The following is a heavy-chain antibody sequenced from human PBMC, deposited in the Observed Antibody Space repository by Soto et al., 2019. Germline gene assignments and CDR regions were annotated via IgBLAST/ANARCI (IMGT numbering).Heavy chain of an antibody. CDR1: GFTVSSNY. D-gene: IGHD2-15*01. CDR2: IFSGGST. J-gene: IGHJ4*02. Sequence: GGSLRLSCAASGFTVSSNYMCWVRQAPGKGLEWVSVIFSGGSTYYADYVKGRFTISRDNSKNTLYLQMNSLRAEDTAVYYCARDLYPFDYWGQGTLVTVSS. CDR3: ARDLYPFDY. V-gene: IGHV3-66*01.